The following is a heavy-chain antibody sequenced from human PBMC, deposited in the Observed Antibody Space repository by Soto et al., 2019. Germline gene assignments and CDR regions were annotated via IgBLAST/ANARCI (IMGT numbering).Heavy chain of an antibody. CDR2: INPNSGGT. CDR1: GYTFTGSY. V-gene: IGHV1-2*04. J-gene: IGHJ5*02. D-gene: IGHD2-21*02. CDR3: AREYCGGDCYSDWFDP. Sequence: ASVKVSCKASGYTFTGSYMHWVRQAPGQGLEWMGWINPNSGGTNYAQKFQGWATMTRDTSISTAYMELSRLRSDDTAVYYCAREYCGGDCYSDWFDPWGQGTLVTVSS.